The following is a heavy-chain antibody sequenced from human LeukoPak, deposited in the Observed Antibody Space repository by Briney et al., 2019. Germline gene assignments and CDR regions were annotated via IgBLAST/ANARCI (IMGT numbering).Heavy chain of an antibody. J-gene: IGHJ4*02. V-gene: IGHV4-34*01. Sequence: SETLSLTCTVSGGSISSYYWSWIRQPPGKGLEWIGEINHSGSTNYNPSLKSRVTISVDTSKNQFSLKLSSVTAADTAVYYCARLSIAVAGTEPFDYWGQGTLVTVSS. D-gene: IGHD6-19*01. CDR2: INHSGST. CDR3: ARLSIAVAGTEPFDY. CDR1: GGSISSYY.